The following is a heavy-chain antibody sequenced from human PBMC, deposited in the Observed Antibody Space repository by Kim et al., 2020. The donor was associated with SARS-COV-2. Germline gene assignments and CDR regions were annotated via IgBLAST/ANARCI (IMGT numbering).Heavy chain of an antibody. V-gene: IGHV3-7*03. CDR2: IYRDGNKE. CDR3: VRDVFEGFGET. D-gene: IGHD3-10*01. CDR1: GFTFSDYW. Sequence: GGSLRLSCAASGFTFSDYWMSWARQAPGKGLEWVANIYRDGNKEDYVDSVKGRFTIARDNAKNSLYLEMNSLRAEDTAVYYCVRDVFEGFGETWGQGTLVTVSS. J-gene: IGHJ5*02.